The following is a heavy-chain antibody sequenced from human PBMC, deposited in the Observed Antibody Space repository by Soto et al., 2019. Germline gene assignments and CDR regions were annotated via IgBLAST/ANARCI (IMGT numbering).Heavy chain of an antibody. Sequence: GGSLRLSCAASGFTVSSNYMSWVRQAPGKGLEWVSVIYSGGSTYYADSVKGRFTISRDNSKNTLYLQMNSLRAEDTAVYYCARDQGSSHFDYWGQGTLVTVSS. D-gene: IGHD1-26*01. J-gene: IGHJ4*02. CDR2: IYSGGST. CDR1: GFTVSSNY. V-gene: IGHV3-66*01. CDR3: ARDQGSSHFDY.